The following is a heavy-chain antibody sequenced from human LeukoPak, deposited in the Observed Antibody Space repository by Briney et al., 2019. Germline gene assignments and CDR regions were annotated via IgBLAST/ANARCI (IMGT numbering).Heavy chain of an antibody. D-gene: IGHD2-8*01. CDR3: AREYCTNGVCYDPDY. V-gene: IGHV1-18*01. J-gene: IGHJ4*02. Sequence: ASVKVSCKASGYTLTSYGISWVRQAPGQGLEWMGWISTYNGNTNYAQKLQGRVTMTTDTPTSTAYMELRSLRSDDTAVYYCAREYCTNGVCYDPDYWGQGTLVTVSS. CDR1: GYTLTSYG. CDR2: ISTYNGNT.